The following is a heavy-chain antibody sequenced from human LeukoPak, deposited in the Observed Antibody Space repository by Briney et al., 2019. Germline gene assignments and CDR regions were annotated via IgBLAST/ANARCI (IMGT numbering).Heavy chain of an antibody. CDR1: GFTFSSYA. CDR3: ARDYGDFHYYYYGMDV. Sequence: VGFLGLSGAASGFTFSSYAMRWVRQAPGKGLEWLAVISYDGSNKYYADSVKGRFTISRDNSKNTLYLQMNSLRAEDTAVYYCARDYGDFHYYYYGMDVWGQGTTVTVSS. CDR2: ISYDGSNK. V-gene: IGHV3-30-3*01. J-gene: IGHJ6*02. D-gene: IGHD4-17*01.